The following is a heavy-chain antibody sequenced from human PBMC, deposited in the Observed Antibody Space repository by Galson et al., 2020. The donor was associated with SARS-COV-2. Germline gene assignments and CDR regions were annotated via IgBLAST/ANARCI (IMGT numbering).Heavy chain of an antibody. CDR2: ISGSGGST. Sequence: GGSLRLSCAASGFTFSSYAMSWVRQAPGKGLEWVSAISGSGGSTYYADSVKGRFTISRDNSKNTLYLQMNSLRAEDTAVYYCAKDSDPIDYYDSSGSLFQHWGQGTLVTVSS. J-gene: IGHJ1*01. CDR1: GFTFSSYA. D-gene: IGHD3-22*01. CDR3: AKDSDPIDYYDSSGSLFQH. V-gene: IGHV3-23*01.